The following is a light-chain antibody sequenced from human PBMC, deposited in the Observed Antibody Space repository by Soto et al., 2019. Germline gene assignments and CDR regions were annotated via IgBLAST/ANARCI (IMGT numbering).Light chain of an antibody. CDR1: QSVSSN. V-gene: IGKV3-15*01. CDR2: SAS. Sequence: EIVMTQSPATLSVSPGERVTLSCRASQSVSSNLAWYQHKPGQGPRLLIYSASTRATGIPARFSGSGSGTEFTLTISSLRSEDFAVYYCRQYKNWPPYTFGQGTKLEIK. J-gene: IGKJ2*01. CDR3: RQYKNWPPYT.